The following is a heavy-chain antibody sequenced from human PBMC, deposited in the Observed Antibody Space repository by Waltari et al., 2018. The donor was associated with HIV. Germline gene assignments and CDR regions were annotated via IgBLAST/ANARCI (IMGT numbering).Heavy chain of an antibody. Sequence: EVQLVESGGGLVQPGRSLRLSCTAYGFTFGDHAMGWVRQAPGEGLEWVGFIRSKAYGGTTENAASVKGRFTISRDDSKSIAYLQMNSLKTEDTAVYYCTRDQYNYGSGRADFWGQGTLVTVSS. D-gene: IGHD3-10*01. J-gene: IGHJ4*02. CDR2: IRSKAYGGTT. CDR1: GFTFGDHA. CDR3: TRDQYNYGSGRADF. V-gene: IGHV3-49*04.